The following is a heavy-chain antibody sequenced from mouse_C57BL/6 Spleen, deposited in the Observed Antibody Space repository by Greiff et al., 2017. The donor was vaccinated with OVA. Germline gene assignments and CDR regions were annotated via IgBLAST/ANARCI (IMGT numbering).Heavy chain of an antibody. V-gene: IGHV1-15*01. CDR2: IDPETGGT. CDR1: GYTFTDYE. D-gene: IGHD2-1*01. J-gene: IGHJ2*01. CDR3: IGNGDY. Sequence: QVHVKQSGAELVRPGASVTLSCKASGYTFTDYEMHWVKQTPVHGLEWIGAIDPETGGTAYNQKFKGKAILTADKSSSTAYMELRSLTSEDSAVYYCIGNGDYWGQGTTLTVSS.